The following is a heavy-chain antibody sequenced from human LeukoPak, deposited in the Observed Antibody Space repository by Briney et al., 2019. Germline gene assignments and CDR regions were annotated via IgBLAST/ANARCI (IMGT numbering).Heavy chain of an antibody. CDR1: GGSISSRSYY. J-gene: IGHJ4*02. V-gene: IGHV4-39*01. CDR3: ARHFPGGSGYLYYFDY. Sequence: TSETLSLTCTVSGGSISSRSYYWGWVRQPPGKGLEWIGTIYHSGSTYYNPSLKSRLIISVDTSKTQFSLKLSSVTAADTAVYYCARHFPGGSGYLYYFDYWGQGTLVTVSS. CDR2: IYHSGST. D-gene: IGHD3-3*01.